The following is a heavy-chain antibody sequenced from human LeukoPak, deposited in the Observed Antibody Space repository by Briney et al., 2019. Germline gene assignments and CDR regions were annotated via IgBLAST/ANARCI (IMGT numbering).Heavy chain of an antibody. CDR3: ARDGSGYSSGWPSGWFDP. J-gene: IGHJ5*02. D-gene: IGHD6-19*01. V-gene: IGHV4-30-2*01. CDR2: IYHSGST. CDR1: GGSISSGGYY. Sequence: PSETLSLTCTVSGGSISSGGYYWSWIRQPPGKGLEWIGYIYHSGSTYYNPSLKSRVTISVDRSKNQFSLKLSSVTAADTAVYYCARDGSGYSSGWPSGWFDPWGQGTLVTVSS.